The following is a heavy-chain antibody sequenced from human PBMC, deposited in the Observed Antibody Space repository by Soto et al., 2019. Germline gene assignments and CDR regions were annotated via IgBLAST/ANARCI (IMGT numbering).Heavy chain of an antibody. J-gene: IGHJ4*02. CDR2: ISSSSSYI. CDR1: GFTFSSYS. D-gene: IGHD3-22*01. Sequence: VQLVESGGGLVKPGGSLRLSCAASGFTFSSYSMNWVRQAPGKGLEWVSSISSSSSYIYYADSVKGRFTISRDNAKNSLYLQMNSLRADDTAVYYCARPPNYYDSRGYYGYWGQGTLVTVSS. V-gene: IGHV3-21*01. CDR3: ARPPNYYDSRGYYGY.